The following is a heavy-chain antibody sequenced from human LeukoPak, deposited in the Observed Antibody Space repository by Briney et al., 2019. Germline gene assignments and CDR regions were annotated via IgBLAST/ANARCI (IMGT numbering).Heavy chain of an antibody. J-gene: IGHJ4*02. V-gene: IGHV1-18*01. Sequence: ASVKVSCKASGYSFTSYGISWVRQAPGQGLEWMGWISVYNGNTNYAQNLRGRVTMTTATTTSTAHMELRSLRSDDTAVYYCAREGIVGASGDFWGQGTLVTVSS. CDR1: GYSFTSYG. D-gene: IGHD1-26*01. CDR3: AREGIVGASGDF. CDR2: ISVYNGNT.